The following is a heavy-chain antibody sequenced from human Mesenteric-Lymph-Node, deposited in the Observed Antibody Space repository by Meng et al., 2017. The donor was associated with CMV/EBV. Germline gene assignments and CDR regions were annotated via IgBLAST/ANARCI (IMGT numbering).Heavy chain of an antibody. CDR3: AKDSNLLRFLEWLFDY. V-gene: IGHV3-23*01. Sequence: GGSLRLSCAASGFTFSSYAMSWVRQAPGKGLEWVSAISGSGGSTYYADSVKGRFTISRDNSKNTLYLQMNSLRAEDTAVYYCAKDSNLLRFLEWLFDYWGQGTLVTVSS. CDR2: ISGSGGST. D-gene: IGHD3-3*01. CDR1: GFTFSSYA. J-gene: IGHJ4*02.